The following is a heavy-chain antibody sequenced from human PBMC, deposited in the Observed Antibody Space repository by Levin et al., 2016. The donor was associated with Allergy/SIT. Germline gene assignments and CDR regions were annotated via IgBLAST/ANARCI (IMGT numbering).Heavy chain of an antibody. D-gene: IGHD6-13*01. J-gene: IGHJ3*02. CDR3: ARGYSSSWYRKDAFDI. CDR2: INHSGST. V-gene: IGHV4-34*01. Sequence: WIRQPPGKGLEWIGEINHSGSTNYNPSLKSRVTISVDTSKNQFSLKLSSVTAADTAVYYCARGYSSSWYRKDAFDIWGQGTMVTVSS.